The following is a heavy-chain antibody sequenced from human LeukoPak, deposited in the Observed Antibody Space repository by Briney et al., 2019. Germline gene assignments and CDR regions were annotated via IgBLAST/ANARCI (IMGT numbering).Heavy chain of an antibody. V-gene: IGHV4-39*07. Sequence: KSSETLSLTCTVSGGSISSSTYYWGWIRQPPGKGLEWIGEINHSGSTNYNPSLKSRVTISVDTSKNQFSLKLSSVTAADTAVYYCARAPRKWPTPYGHAFDIWGQGTMVTVSS. J-gene: IGHJ3*02. D-gene: IGHD4-17*01. CDR3: ARAPRKWPTPYGHAFDI. CDR2: INHSGST. CDR1: GGSISSSTYY.